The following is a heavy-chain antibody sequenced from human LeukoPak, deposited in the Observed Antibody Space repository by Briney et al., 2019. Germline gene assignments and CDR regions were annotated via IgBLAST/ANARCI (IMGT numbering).Heavy chain of an antibody. J-gene: IGHJ4*02. CDR3: ARQGTGGTMVPSYYFDY. V-gene: IGHV4-39*01. CDR2: IYYSGST. Sequence: SETLSLTCTVSGGSISRYYWGWIRQPPGKGLEWIGSIYYSGSTYYNPSLKSRVTISVDTSKNQFSLKLSSVTAADTAVYYCARQGTGGTMVPSYYFDYWGQGTLVTVSS. CDR1: GGSISRYY. D-gene: IGHD3-10*01.